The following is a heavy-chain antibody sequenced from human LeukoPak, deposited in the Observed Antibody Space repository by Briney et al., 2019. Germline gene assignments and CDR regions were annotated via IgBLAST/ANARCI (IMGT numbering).Heavy chain of an antibody. D-gene: IGHD6-13*01. CDR3: ARGLRIAAACPGY. V-gene: IGHV4-38-2*02. J-gene: IGHJ4*02. CDR1: GYSISSGYY. Sequence: SETLSLTCTVSGYSISSGYYWGWIRQPPGKGLEWIGSIYHSGSTYYNPSLKSRVTISVDTSKNQFSLKLSSVTAADTAVYYCARGLRIAAACPGYWGQGTLVTVSS. CDR2: IYHSGST.